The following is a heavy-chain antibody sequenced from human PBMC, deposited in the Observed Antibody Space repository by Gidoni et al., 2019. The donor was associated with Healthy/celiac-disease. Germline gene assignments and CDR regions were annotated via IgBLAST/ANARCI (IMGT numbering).Heavy chain of an antibody. J-gene: IGHJ4*02. CDR2: ISYDGSNK. V-gene: IGHV3-30*18. Sequence: QVQLVEYGGGLVQAGRALRPACAGSGFTFSSYGMQVGRQAPGKGLECVAVISYDGSNKYYAASVKGRFTISRDNSKNTLYLQMNSLRAEDTAVYYCAKDDGSGTFDYWGQGTLVTVSS. CDR3: AKDDGSGTFDY. CDR1: GFTFSSYG. D-gene: IGHD3-10*01.